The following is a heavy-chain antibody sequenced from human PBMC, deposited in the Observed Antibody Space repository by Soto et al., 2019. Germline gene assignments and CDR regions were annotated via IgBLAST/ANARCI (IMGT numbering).Heavy chain of an antibody. D-gene: IGHD5-12*01. CDR2: IIPIFGTA. CDR3: ASQVARWGPYGMDV. CDR1: GYTFSSYA. V-gene: IGHV1-69*13. J-gene: IGHJ6*02. Sequence: SVKVSCKASGYTFSSYAISWVRQAPGQGLEWMGGIIPIFGTANYAQKFQGRVTITADESTSTAYMELSSLRSEDTAVYYCASQVARWGPYGMDVWGQGTMVTVSS.